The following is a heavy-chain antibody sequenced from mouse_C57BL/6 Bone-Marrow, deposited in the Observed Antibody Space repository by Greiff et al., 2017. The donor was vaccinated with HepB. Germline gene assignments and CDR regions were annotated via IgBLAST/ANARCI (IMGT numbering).Heavy chain of an antibody. V-gene: IGHV1-5*01. CDR3: TRGDGYGLYYAMDY. Sequence: VQLQQSGTVLARPGASVKMSCKTSGYTFTSYWMHWVKQRPGQGLEWIGAIYPGNSDTSYNQKFKGKAKLTAVTSASTAYMELSSLTNEDSAVYYCTRGDGYGLYYAMDYWGQGTSVTVSS. CDR1: GYTFTSYW. D-gene: IGHD2-2*01. J-gene: IGHJ4*01. CDR2: IYPGNSDT.